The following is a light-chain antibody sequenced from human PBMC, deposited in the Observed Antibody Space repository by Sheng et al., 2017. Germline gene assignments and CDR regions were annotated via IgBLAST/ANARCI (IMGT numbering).Light chain of an antibody. J-gene: IGKJ4*01. CDR3: QQRSSWPMA. CDR1: QSVDSY. Sequence: EIVLKQSPVTLSLSPGERATLSCRASQSVDSYLAWYQQRPGQPPRLLIYDASTRATGIPARFSGSGSGTDFTLTISSLEPEDFAVYYCQQRSSWPMAFGGGTEGGDQT. V-gene: IGKV3-11*01. CDR2: DAS.